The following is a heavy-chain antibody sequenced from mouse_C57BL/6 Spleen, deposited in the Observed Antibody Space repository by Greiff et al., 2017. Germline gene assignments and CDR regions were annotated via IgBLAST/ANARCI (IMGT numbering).Heavy chain of an antibody. CDR3: ARRSSAVGYSMDD. V-gene: IGHV8-12*01. CDR1: GFSLTTSCMG. D-gene: IGHD6-1*01. Sequence: QVTLKVSGPGILQSSQTLSLTCSFSGFSLTTSCMGVSWIRPPSGKGLEWLAHIYWCDDKRYNPSLTSRLTMSKDTSRNQVFLKITSVATADTATYSCARRSSAVGYSMDDWGQGTSVTVSS. J-gene: IGHJ4*01. CDR2: IYWCDDK.